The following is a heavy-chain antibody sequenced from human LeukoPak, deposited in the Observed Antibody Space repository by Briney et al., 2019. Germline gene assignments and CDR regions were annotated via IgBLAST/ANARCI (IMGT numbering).Heavy chain of an antibody. V-gene: IGHV3-23*01. J-gene: IGHJ4*02. Sequence: PGGSLRLSCAASRFILSNYAMSWLRQAPGKGLEWVSVISPSGSTYNADPVKGRFTISRDNSKDTVYLQMDSLRAEDTATCYCAKSRSAMVRGVIEYWGQGTLVTVSS. CDR2: ISPSGST. CDR1: RFILSNYA. CDR3: AKSRSAMVRGVIEY. D-gene: IGHD3-10*01.